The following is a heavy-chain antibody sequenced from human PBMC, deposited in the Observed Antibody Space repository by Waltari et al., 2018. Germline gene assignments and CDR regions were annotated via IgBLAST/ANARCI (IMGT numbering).Heavy chain of an antibody. J-gene: IGHJ4*02. Sequence: QVQLVQSGAEVKGPGASVKVSCKASGYIFSSRAMHWVRQAPGQMLEWMGWFNTAYGNTKYSKKFQVRFIFTRDTSASTAYMDLSGLTSDDTAVYYCARDPGGWNVDYWGQGTHVTVSS. V-gene: IGHV1-3*04. CDR1: GYIFSSRA. CDR3: ARDPGGWNVDY. D-gene: IGHD1-1*01. CDR2: FNTAYGNT.